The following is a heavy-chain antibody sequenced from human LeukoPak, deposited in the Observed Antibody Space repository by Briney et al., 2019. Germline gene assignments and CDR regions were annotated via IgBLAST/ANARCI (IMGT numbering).Heavy chain of an antibody. D-gene: IGHD3-22*01. CDR1: GGTFSSYA. V-gene: IGHV1-69*01. Sequence: SVRVSCKASGGTFSSYAISWVRQAPGQGLEWMGGIIPIFGTANYAQKFQGRVTITADESTSTAYMELSSLRSEDTAVYYCALSDSSGYYGDYWGQGTLVTVSS. CDR3: ALSDSSGYYGDY. J-gene: IGHJ4*02. CDR2: IIPIFGTA.